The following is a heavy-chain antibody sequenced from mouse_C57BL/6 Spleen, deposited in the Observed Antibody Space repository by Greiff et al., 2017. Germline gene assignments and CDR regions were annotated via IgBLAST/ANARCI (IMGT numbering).Heavy chain of an antibody. V-gene: IGHV2-3*01. D-gene: IGHD2-3*01. J-gene: IGHJ3*01. CDR2: IWGDGSS. CDR3: AKLDGYYWFAY. Sequence: VQRVESGPGLVAPSQRLSITCTVSGFSLTSYGVRWVRQPPGKGLEWLGVIWGDGSSNYHSALITRLSISKDNSKSQIFLKLNSLQTDDTSTYYCAKLDGYYWFAYWGQGTLVTVSA. CDR1: GFSLTSYG.